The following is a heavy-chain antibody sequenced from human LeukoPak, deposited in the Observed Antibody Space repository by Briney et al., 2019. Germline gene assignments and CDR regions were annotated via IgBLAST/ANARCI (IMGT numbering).Heavy chain of an antibody. V-gene: IGHV4-38-2*02. Sequence: SQTLSLTCTVSAYSINSGYYWGWIRQPPGKGLEWIGSIYHSGNTYYNPSLKSRVTISVDTSKNQFSLKLSSVTAADTAVYYCARVKGRLSWFDPWGQGTLFTVSS. CDR2: IYHSGNT. J-gene: IGHJ5*02. CDR3: ARVKGRLSWFDP. CDR1: AYSINSGYY.